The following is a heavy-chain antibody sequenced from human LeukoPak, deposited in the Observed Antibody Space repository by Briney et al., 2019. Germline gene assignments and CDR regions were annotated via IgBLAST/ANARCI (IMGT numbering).Heavy chain of an antibody. Sequence: SETLSLTCTVSGGSISSSSYYWGWIRQPPGKGLEWIGYIYYSGSTYYNPSLKSRVTISVDTSKNQFSLKLSSVTAADTAVYYCARQYCSSTSCRPFDYWGQGTLVTVSS. CDR3: ARQYCSSTSCRPFDY. D-gene: IGHD2-2*01. CDR2: IYYSGST. V-gene: IGHV4-31*03. CDR1: GGSISSSSYY. J-gene: IGHJ4*02.